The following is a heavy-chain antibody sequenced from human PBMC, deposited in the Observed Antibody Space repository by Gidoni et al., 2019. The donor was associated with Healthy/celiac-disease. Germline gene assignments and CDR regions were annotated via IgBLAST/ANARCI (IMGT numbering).Heavy chain of an antibody. CDR2: IGYDGSNK. D-gene: IGHD2-15*01. J-gene: IGHJ6*03. Sequence: QVQLVESGGGVVQPGRSLRPSCAASGLTFRSYGIHWVRQAPGKGLEWVAVIGYDGSNKYYADSVKGRFTISRDNSKNTLYLQMNSLRAEDTAVYYCARAGYCSGGSCYSKYYYYYMDVWGKGTTVTVSS. V-gene: IGHV3-33*01. CDR1: GLTFRSYG. CDR3: ARAGYCSGGSCYSKYYYYYMDV.